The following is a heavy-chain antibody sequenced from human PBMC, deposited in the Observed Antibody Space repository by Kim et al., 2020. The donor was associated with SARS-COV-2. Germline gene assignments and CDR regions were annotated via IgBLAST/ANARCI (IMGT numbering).Heavy chain of an antibody. D-gene: IGHD2-2*01. V-gene: IGHV1-2*06. Sequence: ASVKVSCKASGYTFTGYYMHWVRQAPGQGLEWMGRINPNSGGTNYAQKFQGRVTMTRDTSISTAYMELSRLRSDDTAVYYCARDPPLGPAAMAHGMDVWGQGTTVTVSS. CDR3: ARDPPLGPAAMAHGMDV. CDR2: INPNSGGT. CDR1: GYTFTGYY. J-gene: IGHJ6*02.